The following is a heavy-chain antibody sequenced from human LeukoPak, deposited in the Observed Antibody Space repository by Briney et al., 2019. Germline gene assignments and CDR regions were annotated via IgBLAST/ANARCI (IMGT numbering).Heavy chain of an antibody. Sequence: GGSLRLSCTASGFIFRNYAMSWVRQAPGRGLEWVSLIYNSDHTFYADSVKDRITISRDSSENTVFLQMNSLRAEDTAVYYCARAAVAAGIFYIDYWGQGTLVTVFS. D-gene: IGHD6-19*01. CDR1: GFIFRNYA. CDR2: IYNSDHT. CDR3: ARAAVAAGIFYIDY. V-gene: IGHV3-66*01. J-gene: IGHJ4*02.